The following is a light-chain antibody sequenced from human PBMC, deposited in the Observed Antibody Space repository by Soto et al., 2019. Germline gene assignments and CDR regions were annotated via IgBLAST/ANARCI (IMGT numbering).Light chain of an antibody. J-gene: IGKJ3*01. CDR3: QQYGSSPVT. Sequence: EIVLTQSPGTLSLSPGERATLSCRASQSVSSNYLAWYQQKPGQAPRLLIYGASRRATGIPDRVSGSGSGTDFTLTISRLEPEDFAVYYCQQYGSSPVTFGPGTKVDIK. CDR1: QSVSSNY. V-gene: IGKV3-20*01. CDR2: GAS.